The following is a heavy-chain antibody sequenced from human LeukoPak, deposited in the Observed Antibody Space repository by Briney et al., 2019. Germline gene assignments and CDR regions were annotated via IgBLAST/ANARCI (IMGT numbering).Heavy chain of an antibody. CDR2: ISGSGGST. CDR1: GFTFSSYA. J-gene: IGHJ4*02. CDR3: ARANVLRFLEWLLYGDSFDY. V-gene: IGHV3-23*01. Sequence: GGSLRLSCAASGFTFSSYAMSWVRQAPGKGLEWVSAISGSGGSTYYADSVKGRFTISRDNAKNSLYLQMNSLRAEDTAVYYCARANVLRFLEWLLYGDSFDYWGQGTLVTVSS. D-gene: IGHD3-3*01.